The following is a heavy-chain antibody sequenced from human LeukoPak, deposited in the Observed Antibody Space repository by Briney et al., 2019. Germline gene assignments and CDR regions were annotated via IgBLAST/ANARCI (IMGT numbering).Heavy chain of an antibody. CDR3: ASQSRNYYQSGEFRTWIDY. V-gene: IGHV4-31*03. J-gene: IGHJ4*02. CDR1: GGSISSGGDY. Sequence: SQTLSLTCSVSGGSISSGGDYWSWVRQHPGKGLEWIGYIYSSGNTHYNPSLKSRVTISLDTSKNQFSLNLTSVTAADTAVYYCASQSRNYYQSGEFRTWIDYWGQGTLVTASS. CDR2: IYSSGNT. D-gene: IGHD3-22*01.